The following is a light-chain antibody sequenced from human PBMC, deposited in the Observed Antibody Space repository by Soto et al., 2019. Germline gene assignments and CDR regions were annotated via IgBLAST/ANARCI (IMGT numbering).Light chain of an antibody. J-gene: IGLJ3*02. CDR1: SGHSSYI. CDR2: LEGSGNY. Sequence: QAVVTQSSSASASLGSSVKLTCTLTSGHSSYIIAWHQQQPGKAPRYLMKLEGSGNYNTGSGVPDRFSGSSSGADRYLTISNLQSEDEADYYCETWGSNTWVFGGGTQLTVL. CDR3: ETWGSNTWV. V-gene: IGLV4-60*03.